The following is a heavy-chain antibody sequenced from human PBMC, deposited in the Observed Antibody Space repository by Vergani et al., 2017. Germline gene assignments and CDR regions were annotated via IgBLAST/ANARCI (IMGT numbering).Heavy chain of an antibody. V-gene: IGHV3-33*01. CDR1: GFTFSSYG. J-gene: IGHJ6*02. D-gene: IGHD4-17*01. CDR3: AREYYGDAYGMDV. CDR2: IWYDGSNK. Sequence: QVQLVESGGGVVQPGRSLRLSCAASGFTFSSYGLHWVRQAPGKGLEWVAVIWYDGSNKYYADSVKGRFTISRDNSKNTLYLQMNSLRAEDTAVYYSAREYYGDAYGMDVWGQGTTVTVSS.